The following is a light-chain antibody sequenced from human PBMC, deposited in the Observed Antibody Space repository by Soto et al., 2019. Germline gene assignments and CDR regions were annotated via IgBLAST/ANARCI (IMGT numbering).Light chain of an antibody. J-gene: IGKJ4*01. CDR2: GAS. CDR3: QQVNSYPLT. CDR1: QSVSSN. V-gene: IGKV3-15*01. Sequence: EIVMTKSPATLSVSPGERATLSCRASQSVSSNLAWYQQKPGQAPRLLIYGASTRATGIPARFSGSGSGTEFTLTISSLQSEDSATYYCQQVNSYPLTFGGGTKVDIK.